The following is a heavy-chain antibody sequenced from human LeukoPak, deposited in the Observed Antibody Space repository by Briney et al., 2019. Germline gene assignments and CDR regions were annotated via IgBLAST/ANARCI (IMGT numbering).Heavy chain of an antibody. CDR3: AKDLFRTVTTEY. J-gene: IGHJ4*02. Sequence: AGGSLRLSCAASGFTFSSYAMSWVRQAPGKGLEWVSAISGSGGSTYYADSVKGRFTISRDNSKNTLYLQMNSLRAEDTAVYYCAKDLFRTVTTEYWGQGTLVTVSS. D-gene: IGHD4-17*01. CDR1: GFTFSSYA. V-gene: IGHV3-23*01. CDR2: ISGSGGST.